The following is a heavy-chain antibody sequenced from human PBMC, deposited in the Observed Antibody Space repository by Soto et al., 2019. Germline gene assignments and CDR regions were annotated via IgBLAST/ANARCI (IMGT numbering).Heavy chain of an antibody. CDR1: GGSMSSSNW. CDR3: ARSAATVLDY. Sequence: SETLSLTCTVSGGSMSSSNWWNWVRQSPGKGLEWIGEAHHSGRTNYNPSLKSRVTISVDKSKNHFSLKLTSVTAADTAVYYCARSAATVLDYWGQGTLVTVSS. CDR2: AHHSGRT. V-gene: IGHV4-4*02. D-gene: IGHD5-18*01. J-gene: IGHJ4*02.